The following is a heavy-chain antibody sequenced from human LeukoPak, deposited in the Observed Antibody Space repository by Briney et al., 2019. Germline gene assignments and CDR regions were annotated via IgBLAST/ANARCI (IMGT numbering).Heavy chain of an antibody. CDR2: IYYSGST. CDR1: GGSISSYY. CDR3: ARFGNDYVWGSYRYGDYFDY. Sequence: PSETLSLTCTVSGGSISSYYWSWIRQPPGKGLEWIGYIYYSGSTNYNPSLKSRVTISVDTSKNQFSLKLSSVTAADTAVYYCARFGNDYVWGSYRYGDYFDYWGQGTLVTVSS. V-gene: IGHV4-59*01. J-gene: IGHJ4*02. D-gene: IGHD3-16*02.